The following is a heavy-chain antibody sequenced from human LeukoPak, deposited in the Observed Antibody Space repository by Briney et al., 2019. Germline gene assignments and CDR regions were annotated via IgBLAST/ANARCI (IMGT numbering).Heavy chain of an antibody. J-gene: IGHJ4*02. D-gene: IGHD5-24*01. CDR1: RFSFSSYT. Sequence: GGSLRLSCAASRFSFSSYTMHWVRQAPGKGLEWVAVISYDGSNKYYADSVKGRFTISRDNSKNTLYLQMNSLRAEDTAVYYCARDPSRDGYKGIDYWGQGTLVTVSS. CDR3: ARDPSRDGYKGIDY. CDR2: ISYDGSNK. V-gene: IGHV3-30-3*01.